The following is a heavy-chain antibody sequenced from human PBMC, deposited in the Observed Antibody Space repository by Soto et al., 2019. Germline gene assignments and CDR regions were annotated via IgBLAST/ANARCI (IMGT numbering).Heavy chain of an antibody. CDR2: ISGSGGST. Sequence: GGSLRLSCAASGFTFSSYAMSWVRQAPGKGLEWVSAISGSGGSTYYADSVKGRFAISRDNSKNTLYLQMNSLRAEDTAVYYCAKDVSFGAYYYDSSGYPDAFDIWGQGTMVTVSS. CDR3: AKDVSFGAYYYDSSGYPDAFDI. V-gene: IGHV3-23*01. D-gene: IGHD3-22*01. J-gene: IGHJ3*02. CDR1: GFTFSSYA.